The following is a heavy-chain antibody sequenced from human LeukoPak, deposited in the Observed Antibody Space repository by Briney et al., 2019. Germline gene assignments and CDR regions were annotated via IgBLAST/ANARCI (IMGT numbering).Heavy chain of an antibody. CDR1: GFTFGDYY. V-gene: IGHV3-11*06. Sequence: GGSLRLSCAASGFTFGDYYMSWVRQDPGKGLEWISSISGSSDYTPYADFLKGRVTISRDNAKNSLYLQLNSLSVEDTAVYYRARDGFSSGWFNWGQGTMVTISS. J-gene: IGHJ3*01. D-gene: IGHD6-19*01. CDR3: ARDGFSSGWFN. CDR2: ISGSSDYT.